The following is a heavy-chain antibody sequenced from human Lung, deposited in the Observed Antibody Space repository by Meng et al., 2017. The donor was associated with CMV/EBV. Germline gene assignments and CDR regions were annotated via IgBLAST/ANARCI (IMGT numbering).Heavy chain of an antibody. CDR2: IKNTGDTI. D-gene: IGHD1-26*01. CDR1: GFTFSRYE. J-gene: IGHJ1*01. CDR3: ARGSGSNWAECFQF. V-gene: IGHV3-48*03. Sequence: SCAASGFTFSRYEMSWVRQTPEKALEWIAYIKNTGDTIYYADSVKGRFIISRDNAKNSLYLQMNSLKAEDTAVYYCARGSGSNWAECFQFWGQGXLVTVSS.